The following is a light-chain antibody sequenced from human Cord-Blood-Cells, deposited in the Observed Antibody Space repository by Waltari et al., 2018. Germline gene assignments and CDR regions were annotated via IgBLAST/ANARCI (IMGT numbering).Light chain of an antibody. J-gene: IGLJ3*02. CDR3: YSAADNNLV. Sequence: SYELIQPSSVSVSPGQTARITCSGDVLAKEYARWFQQKPGQAPVLVIYLDSERPSGLPELFAGSSSGTTVTLTISGAHVEDEADYYCYSAADNNLVFGGGTKLTVL. V-gene: IGLV3-27*01. CDR2: LDS. CDR1: VLAKEY.